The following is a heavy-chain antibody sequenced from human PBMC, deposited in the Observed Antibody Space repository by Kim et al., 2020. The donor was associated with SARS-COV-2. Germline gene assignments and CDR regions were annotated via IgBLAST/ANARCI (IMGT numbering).Heavy chain of an antibody. D-gene: IGHD5-18*01. CDR2: ISAYNGNT. Sequence: ASVKVSCKASGYTFTSYGISWVRQAPGQGLEWMGWISAYNGNTNYSQKLQGRVTMTTDTSTSTAYMELRSLRSDDTAVYYCALWIQDYYYYYGMDVWGQGTTVTVSS. CDR1: GYTFTSYG. CDR3: ALWIQDYYYYYGMDV. V-gene: IGHV1-18*01. J-gene: IGHJ6*02.